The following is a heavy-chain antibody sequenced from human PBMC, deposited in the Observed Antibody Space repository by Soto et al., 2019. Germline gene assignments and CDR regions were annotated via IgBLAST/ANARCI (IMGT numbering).Heavy chain of an antibody. CDR1: W. V-gene: IGHV5-10-1*01. CDR2: IDPSDSYT. D-gene: IGHD1-1*01. CDR3: VRRFSGGRGGHNSYYCGRMVV. J-gene: IGHJ6*01. Sequence: WVTRVSKIPGKGLDWMGTIDPSDSYTNYSPSFQGHVTISVDKSVNTAYLQWSSLKPSDTAMYYCVRRFSGGRGGHNSYYCGRMVVCEPGIRVTVSS.